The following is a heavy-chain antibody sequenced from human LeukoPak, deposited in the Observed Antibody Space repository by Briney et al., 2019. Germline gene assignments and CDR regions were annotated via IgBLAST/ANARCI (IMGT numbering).Heavy chain of an antibody. D-gene: IGHD3-10*02. CDR1: GGSARSYW. J-gene: IGHJ4*02. CDR2: IYSTGST. V-gene: IGHV4-4*07. CDR3: ARQGYTVSYYVLDY. Sequence: SETLSLTCAVSGGSARSYWSGWVRQPARKRLEWLGRIYSTGSTRFNPSLKSRLTPSIDTSTNQFSLTLTSVTPPHTGVYFCARQGYTVSYYVLDYWGQGTLVTVSS.